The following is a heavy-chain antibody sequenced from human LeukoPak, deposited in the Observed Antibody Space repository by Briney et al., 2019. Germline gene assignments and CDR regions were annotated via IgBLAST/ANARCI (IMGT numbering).Heavy chain of an antibody. Sequence: PGGSLRLSCAASGFTFSSYWMTWVRQAPGKGLEWVANIKQDGSEKYYVDSVKARFTISRDNSKNTVYLQMNSLRAEDTAVYYCARATLDNWGQGTLVTVSS. J-gene: IGHJ4*02. CDR2: IKQDGSEK. V-gene: IGHV3-7*03. CDR3: ARATLDN. CDR1: GFTFSSYW.